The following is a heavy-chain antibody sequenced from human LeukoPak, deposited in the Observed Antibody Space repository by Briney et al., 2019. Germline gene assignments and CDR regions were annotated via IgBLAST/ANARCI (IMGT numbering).Heavy chain of an antibody. CDR1: GFTFSSYA. J-gene: IGHJ4*02. CDR3: AKESYKGYCSSTSCPFDY. CDR2: ISGSGGST. V-gene: IGHV3-23*01. Sequence: GGSLRLSCAASGFTFSSYAMSWVRQAPGKGLEWASAISGSGGSTYYADSVKGRFTISRDNSKNTLYLQMNSLRAEDTAVYYCAKESYKGYCSSTSCPFDYWGQGTLVTVSS. D-gene: IGHD2-2*01.